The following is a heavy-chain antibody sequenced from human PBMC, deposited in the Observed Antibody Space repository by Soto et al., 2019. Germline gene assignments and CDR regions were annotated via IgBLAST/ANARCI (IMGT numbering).Heavy chain of an antibody. D-gene: IGHD2-21*02. CDR1: GFCFTNFA. CDR3: AKDGFTDRGDDYFDY. Sequence: GGSLRLSCAASGFCFTNFAMSWVRQAPGKGLEWVAGIGASGDITWYADSVKGRLSISRDNSKNTLYLQLNSLRFEDTAVYYCAKDGFTDRGDDYFDYWGPGTLVTVSS. V-gene: IGHV3-23*01. CDR2: IGASGDIT. J-gene: IGHJ4*02.